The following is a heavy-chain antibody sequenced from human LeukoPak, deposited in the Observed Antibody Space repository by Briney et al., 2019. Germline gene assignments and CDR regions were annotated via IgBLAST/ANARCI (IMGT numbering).Heavy chain of an antibody. V-gene: IGHV3-30-3*01. CDR1: GFTFSSYA. CDR3: ARTSRYSSSSRAAARFDY. J-gene: IGHJ4*02. CDR2: ISYDGSNK. D-gene: IGHD6-6*01. Sequence: HPGGSLRLSCAASGFTFSSYAMHWVRQAPGKGLEWVAVISYDGSNKYYADSVKGRFTISRDNSKNTLYLQMNSLRSDDTAVYYCARTSRYSSSSRAAARFDYWGQGTLVTVSS.